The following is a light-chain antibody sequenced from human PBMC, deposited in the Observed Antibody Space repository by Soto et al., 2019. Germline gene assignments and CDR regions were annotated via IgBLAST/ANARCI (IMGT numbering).Light chain of an antibody. CDR2: YIS. CDR3: PQHHQWPIT. Sequence: EIQMTQSASTLSGSPGETASLSWRASQRPGNLLAWYQQKPGQAPRLLIYYISTRATGIPARFSGSGYGTEFNLTINSLQSEDSAVYYCPQHHQWPITFGQGTRLEI. V-gene: IGKV3D-15*01. J-gene: IGKJ5*01. CDR1: QRPGNL.